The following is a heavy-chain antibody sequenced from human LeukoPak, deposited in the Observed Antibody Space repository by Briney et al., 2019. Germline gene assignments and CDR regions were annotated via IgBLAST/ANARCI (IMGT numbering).Heavy chain of an antibody. CDR2: IYNTGRT. CDR1: GGSITNYY. J-gene: IGHJ4*02. D-gene: IGHD1-26*01. CDR3: ARQGELAIDY. Sequence: SETLSLTCSVSGGSITNYYCSWIRQSPGKVLEWSGFIYNTGRTNYNPSLQSRVTMSIDTSKDQFSLKLSSVTAADTAVYYCARQGELAIDYWGQGTLVTVSS. V-gene: IGHV4-59*08.